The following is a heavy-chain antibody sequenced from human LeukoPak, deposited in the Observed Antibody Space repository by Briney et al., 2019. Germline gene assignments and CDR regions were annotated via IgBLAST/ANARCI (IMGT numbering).Heavy chain of an antibody. CDR2: IYNSGSN. CDR1: GGSISSYY. V-gene: IGHV4-4*07. J-gene: IGHJ4*02. CDR3: ARGYSSGRNDY. D-gene: IGHD6-19*01. Sequence: SXXLSLTCTVSGGSISSYYWSWLRQPAGKGVEWVGRIYNSGSNNYNPSLKSRVTMSVEKCKKQFSLKLSSVTAADTAVYYCARGYSSGRNDYWGQGTLVTVSS.